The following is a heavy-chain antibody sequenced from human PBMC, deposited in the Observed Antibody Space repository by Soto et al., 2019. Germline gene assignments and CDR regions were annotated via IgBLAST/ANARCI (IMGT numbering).Heavy chain of an antibody. V-gene: IGHV3-30-3*01. D-gene: IGHD3-3*01. Sequence: PGGSLRLSCAASGFTFSSYAMHWVRQAPGKGLEWVAVISYDGSNKYYADSVKGRFTISRDNSKNTLYLQMNSLRAEDTAVYYCARDYDFWSGSTKSKYYYYGMDVWGQGTTVTVYS. CDR1: GFTFSSYA. J-gene: IGHJ6*02. CDR3: ARDYDFWSGSTKSKYYYYGMDV. CDR2: ISYDGSNK.